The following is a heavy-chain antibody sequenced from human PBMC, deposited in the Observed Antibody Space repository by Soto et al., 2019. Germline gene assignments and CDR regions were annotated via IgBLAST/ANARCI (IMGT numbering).Heavy chain of an antibody. V-gene: IGHV3-48*01. J-gene: IGHJ4*02. CDR3: VRERYCPSRGCYLYYFAY. CDR1: GFTFSSYS. D-gene: IGHD2-15*01. CDR2: VSSNDETI. Sequence: GGSLRLSCATSGFTFSSYSMNWVRQAPGKGLEWVSYVSSNDETISYADSVKGRFTISRGTAKKSLYLQMSSLRAEDTAIYYYVRERYCPSRGCYLYYFAYWGQGTLVTVSS.